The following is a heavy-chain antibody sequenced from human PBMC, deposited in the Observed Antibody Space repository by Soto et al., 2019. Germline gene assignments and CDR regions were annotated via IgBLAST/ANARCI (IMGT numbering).Heavy chain of an antibody. V-gene: IGHV1-69*13. D-gene: IGHD3-10*01. Sequence: SVKVSCKASGGTFSSYAISWVRQAPGQGLEWMGGIIPIFGTANYAQKFQGRVTITADESTSTAYMELSSLRSEDTAVYYCETFRGDGYNLYYYGMDVWGQGTTVTVSS. CDR3: ETFRGDGYNLYYYGMDV. J-gene: IGHJ6*02. CDR1: GGTFSSYA. CDR2: IIPIFGTA.